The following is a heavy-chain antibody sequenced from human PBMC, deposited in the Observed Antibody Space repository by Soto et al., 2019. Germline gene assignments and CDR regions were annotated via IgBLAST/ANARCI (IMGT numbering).Heavy chain of an antibody. J-gene: IGHJ3*02. CDR3: AKGITVAIDAFDI. Sequence: ESGGGVVQPGRSLRLSCAASGFTVSSYGMHWVRQAPGKGLEWVAVISYDGSNKYYADSVKGRFTISRDNSKNTLYLQMNSLRAEDTAVYYCAKGITVAIDAFDIWGQGTMVTVSS. CDR1: GFTVSSYG. V-gene: IGHV3-30*18. D-gene: IGHD4-17*01. CDR2: ISYDGSNK.